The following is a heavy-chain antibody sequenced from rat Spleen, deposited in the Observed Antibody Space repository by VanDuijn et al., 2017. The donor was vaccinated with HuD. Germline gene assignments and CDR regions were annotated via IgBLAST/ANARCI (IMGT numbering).Heavy chain of an antibody. V-gene: IGHV5S13*01. D-gene: IGHD1-5*01. CDR1: GFTFNNFW. J-gene: IGHJ2*01. Sequence: EVQLVESGGGLVQPGRSLKLSCVASGFTFNNFWMSWIRQAPTKGLEWIASISTGGGNTYYRDSVKGRFTISRDNAKNTQYLQMDSLRSEDTATYYCARKYRYIDYWSQGVMVTVSS. CDR3: ARKYRYIDY. CDR2: ISTGGGNT.